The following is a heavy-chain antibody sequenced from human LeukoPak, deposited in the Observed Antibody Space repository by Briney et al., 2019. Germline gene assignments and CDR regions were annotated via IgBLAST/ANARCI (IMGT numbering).Heavy chain of an antibody. CDR2: IYSGGST. CDR3: ARAPGLGYCSGGSCYSDAFDI. D-gene: IGHD2-15*01. J-gene: IGHJ3*02. CDR1: GFTVSSNY. Sequence: GGSLRLSCAASGFTVSSNYMSRVRQAPGKGLEWVSVIYSGGSTYYADSVKGRFTISRHNSKNTLYLQMNSLRAEDTAVYYCARAPGLGYCSGGSCYSDAFDIWGQGTMVTVSS. V-gene: IGHV3-53*04.